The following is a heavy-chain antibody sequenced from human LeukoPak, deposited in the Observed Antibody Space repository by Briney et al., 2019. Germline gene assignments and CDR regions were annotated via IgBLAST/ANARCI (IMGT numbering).Heavy chain of an antibody. J-gene: IGHJ6*02. CDR2: INSDGSST. D-gene: IGHD2-2*01. Sequence: GGSLRLSCAASGFTFSSYWMHWVRQAPGKGLVWVSRINSDGSSTSYADSVKGRFTISRDNAKNTLYLQMNSLRAEDTAVYSCARDSRYCSSTSCSDLIMGYYYGMDVWGQGTTVTVSS. CDR1: GFTFSSYW. CDR3: ARDSRYCSSTSCSDLIMGYYYGMDV. V-gene: IGHV3-74*01.